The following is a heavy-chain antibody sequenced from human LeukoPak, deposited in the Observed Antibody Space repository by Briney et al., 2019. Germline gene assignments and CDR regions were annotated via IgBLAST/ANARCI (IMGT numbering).Heavy chain of an antibody. CDR2: IYYSGST. CDR3: ARGDNSAYYGY. J-gene: IGHJ4*02. CDR1: GGSISSGVYC. D-gene: IGHD3-22*01. Sequence: SETLSLSCTVSGGSISSGVYCWSWIRQHPGKGLEWIGYIYYSGSTYYSPSLKSRVTISVDTSKNQFSLTLSSVTAADTAVYYCARGDNSAYYGYWGQGSLVTVSS. V-gene: IGHV4-31*03.